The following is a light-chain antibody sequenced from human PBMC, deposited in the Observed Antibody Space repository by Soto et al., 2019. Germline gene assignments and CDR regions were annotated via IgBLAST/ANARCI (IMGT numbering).Light chain of an antibody. Sequence: EIVLTQSPSTLSLSPGERATLSCRASQSVSSSYLAWYQQKPGQAPRLLIYGASSRATGIPDRFSGSGSGTDFTLTISRLEPEDFAVYYCQQYGSSSITFGRGTRLEIK. CDR1: QSVSSSY. CDR3: QQYGSSSIT. CDR2: GAS. V-gene: IGKV3-20*01. J-gene: IGKJ5*01.